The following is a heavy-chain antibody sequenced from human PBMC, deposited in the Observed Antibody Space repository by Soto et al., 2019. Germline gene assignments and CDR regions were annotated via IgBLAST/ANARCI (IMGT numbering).Heavy chain of an antibody. V-gene: IGHV1-2*02. CDR3: AKGAAIVAAVTRVYLYNAMDV. J-gene: IGHJ6*02. CDR2: INPNSGDT. Sequence: QVQLVQSGTEVKRPGDSVKVSCKASGYTFTGYYVHWVRQAPGQGLVWMGWINPNSGDTYLAQRFQGRVTMNRDTSIGTAYMELRGLTSDDTAQYYCAKGAAIVAAVTRVYLYNAMDVWGQGTTVTVSS. D-gene: IGHD1-26*01. CDR1: GYTFTGYY.